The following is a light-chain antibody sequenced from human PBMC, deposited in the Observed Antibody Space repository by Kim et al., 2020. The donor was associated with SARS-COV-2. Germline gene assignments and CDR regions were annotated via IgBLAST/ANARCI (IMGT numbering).Light chain of an antibody. V-gene: IGLV3-9*01. CDR2: RNN. CDR1: KIGNKY. Sequence: SVAPGQTAKISWWGGKIGNKYVRWYQQRPGQAPVMVIFRNNNLGSGVPERFSGSSSGDTATLTISRVQAGDEGDYYCQVWDSDTVIFGGGTQVTVL. J-gene: IGLJ7*01. CDR3: QVWDSDTVI.